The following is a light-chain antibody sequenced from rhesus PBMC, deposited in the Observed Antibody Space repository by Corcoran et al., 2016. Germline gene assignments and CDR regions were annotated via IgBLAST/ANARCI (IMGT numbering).Light chain of an antibody. CDR1: QVINNY. Sequence: DIQMTQSLSSLSASVGDTVSITCRASQVINNYLAWYQQKPGKAPTPLFYYASNLESGVPSRFRGSGSGTDFTRTISSLQPEDFAIYYCQQHDIYPRTFGQGTKVEFK. CDR2: YAS. CDR3: QQHDIYPRT. V-gene: IGKV1S14*01. J-gene: IGKJ1*01.